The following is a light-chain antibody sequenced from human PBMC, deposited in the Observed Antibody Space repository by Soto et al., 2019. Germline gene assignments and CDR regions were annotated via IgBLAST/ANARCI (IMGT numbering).Light chain of an antibody. CDR3: LQDYKYLSWT. Sequence: AIQMTQSPSSLSASVGDRVTINCRASQDIRTDLGWYQQKPGKAPRLLIYAASTLQSGVPSRFSGSGSGTDFTLTISSLQPEDFATYYCLQDYKYLSWTFGQGTKVEIK. CDR1: QDIRTD. CDR2: AAS. V-gene: IGKV1-6*01. J-gene: IGKJ1*01.